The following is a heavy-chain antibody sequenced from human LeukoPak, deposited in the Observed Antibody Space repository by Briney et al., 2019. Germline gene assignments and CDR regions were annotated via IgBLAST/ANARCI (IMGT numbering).Heavy chain of an antibody. D-gene: IGHD4-23*01. J-gene: IGHJ3*02. Sequence: GPSLTPACAASGSTVSSYATSSVSHPPGNWLGWVSSIIGNGGSTYYADSVKGRFTISRDDSKNTLYLQMNSLRAEDTAVYYCAKDCDGNLSSAFDIWGQGTMVTVSS. CDR1: GSTVSSYA. V-gene: IGHV3-23*01. CDR2: IIGNGGST. CDR3: AKDCDGNLSSAFDI.